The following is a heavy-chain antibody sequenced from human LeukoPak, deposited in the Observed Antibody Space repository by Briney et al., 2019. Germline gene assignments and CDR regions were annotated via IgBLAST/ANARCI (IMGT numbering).Heavy chain of an antibody. V-gene: IGHV1-8*01. CDR1: GYTFTSYD. CDR2: MNLNSGHT. J-gene: IGHJ4*02. D-gene: IGHD5-12*01. Sequence: ASVKVSCKASGYTFTSYDINWVRQATGQGLERMGWMNLNSGHTGFAQKFQGRVTLTWDTSISTAYMELSSLTSEDTAVYYCARNIVATTNYDYWGQGTLVTVSS. CDR3: ARNIVATTNYDY.